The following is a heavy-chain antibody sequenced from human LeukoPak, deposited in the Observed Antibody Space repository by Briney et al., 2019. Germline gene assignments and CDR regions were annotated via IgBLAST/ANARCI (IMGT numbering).Heavy chain of an antibody. J-gene: IGHJ4*02. V-gene: IGHV3-48*01. CDR2: ISSSSSTI. D-gene: IGHD1-26*01. CDR1: GFTFSSYS. CDR3: ASEATKHVRTKDLPAF. Sequence: PGGSLRLSCAASGFTFSSYSMNWVRQAPGKGLEWVSYISSSSSTIYYADSVKGRFTISRDNAKNSLYLQMNSLRAEDTAVYYCASEATKHVRTKDLPAFWGQGTLVTVSS.